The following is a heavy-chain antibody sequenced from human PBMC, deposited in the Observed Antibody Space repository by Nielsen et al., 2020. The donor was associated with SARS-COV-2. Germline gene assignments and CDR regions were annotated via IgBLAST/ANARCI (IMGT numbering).Heavy chain of an antibody. CDR2: IYHTGRT. V-gene: IGHV4-4*08. CDR3: ASLPVVPAAISSYGSYYFDY. D-gene: IGHD2-2*02. J-gene: IGHJ4*02. Sequence: RQAPGKGLEWIAYIYHTGRTNYNPSLENRVTISVDTSKNQFSLKLSSVTAADTAVYYCASLPVVPAAISSYGSYYFDYWGQGTLVTVSS.